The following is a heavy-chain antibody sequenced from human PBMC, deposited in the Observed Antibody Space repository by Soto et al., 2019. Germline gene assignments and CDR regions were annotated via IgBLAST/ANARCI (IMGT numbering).Heavy chain of an antibody. J-gene: IGHJ4*02. D-gene: IGHD3-22*01. Sequence: SQTLSLTCAISGDSVSSNSAAWNWIRQSPSRGLEWLGRTYYRSKWYNDYAVSVKSRITINPDTSKNQFSLQLNSVTPEDTAVYYCARGGYYDSSGYSRNFDYWGQGTLVTVSS. CDR1: GDSVSSNSAA. V-gene: IGHV6-1*01. CDR2: TYYRSKWYN. CDR3: ARGGYYDSSGYSRNFDY.